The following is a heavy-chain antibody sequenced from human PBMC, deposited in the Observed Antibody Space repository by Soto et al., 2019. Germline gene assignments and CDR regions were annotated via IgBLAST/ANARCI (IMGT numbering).Heavy chain of an antibody. CDR1: GFTGNSNY. D-gene: IGHD3-3*01. CDR3: TRELYYDFWSGYYEGSGMDV. V-gene: IGHV3-66*01. Sequence: EVQPVESGGGLVQPGGSLRLSCAASGFTGNSNYFNWVRQAPGKGLEWVSVIYSNGNTDYADSVKGRFTISRDNSKNTLYLQVNSLRAEDTAVYFCTRELYYDFWSGYYEGSGMDVWGQGTTVSVSS. J-gene: IGHJ6*02. CDR2: IYSNGNT.